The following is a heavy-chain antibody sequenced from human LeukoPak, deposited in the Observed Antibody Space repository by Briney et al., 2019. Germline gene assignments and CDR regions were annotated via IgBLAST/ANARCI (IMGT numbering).Heavy chain of an antibody. CDR2: ISSSSSYI. D-gene: IGHD3-22*01. J-gene: IGHJ4*02. V-gene: IGHV3-21*01. CDR3: AREGGYYDSSGYYLTFDY. CDR1: GFTFSSYS. Sequence: GGSLRLSCAASGFTFSSYSMNWVRQAPGKGLEWVSSISSSSSYIYYADSVKGRFTISRDNAKNSLYLQMNSLRAEDTAVYYRAREGGYYDSSGYYLTFDYWGQGTLVTVSS.